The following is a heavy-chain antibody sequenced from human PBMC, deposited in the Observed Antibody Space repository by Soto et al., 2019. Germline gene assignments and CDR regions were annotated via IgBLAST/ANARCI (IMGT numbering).Heavy chain of an antibody. V-gene: IGHV1-8*01. J-gene: IGHJ6*03. Sequence: QVPLVQSGAEVKKPGASVKVSCKASGYTFTSDDINWVRQATGQGLEWMGWMNPNSGNTGYAQKFQGRVTMTRNTSISTAYMELSSLRSEDTAVYYCARGLRERYSYGSYYYYYMDVWGKGTTVTVSS. CDR3: ARGLRERYSYGSYYYYYMDV. CDR1: GYTFTSDD. CDR2: MNPNSGNT. D-gene: IGHD5-18*01.